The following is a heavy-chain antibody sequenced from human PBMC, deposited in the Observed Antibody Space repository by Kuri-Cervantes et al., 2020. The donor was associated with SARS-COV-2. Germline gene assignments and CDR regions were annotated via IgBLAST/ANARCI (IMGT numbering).Heavy chain of an antibody. CDR2: INSDGSST. J-gene: IGHJ6*02. D-gene: IGHD2-15*01. CDR3: ARDLTLGYCSGGSCYYYYYGMDV. Sequence: GGTLRLSCAASEFTFSSYWMHWVRQAPGKGLVWVSRINSDGSSTSYADSVKGRFAISRDNAKNTLYLQMNSLRAEDTAVYYCARDLTLGYCSGGSCYYYYYGMDVWGQGTTVTVSS. CDR1: EFTFSSYW. V-gene: IGHV3-74*01.